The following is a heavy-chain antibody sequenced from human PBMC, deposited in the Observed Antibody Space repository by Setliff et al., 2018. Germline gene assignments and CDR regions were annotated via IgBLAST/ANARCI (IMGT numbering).Heavy chain of an antibody. V-gene: IGHV4-34*01. J-gene: IGHJ3*02. Sequence: SETLSLTCAVYGESFNTYYWSWIRESPGKGLEWFGEIDHSGGANYNPSRVSRVTMSVGTSRKEFSLKLTSVTAADTAMYYCRQAVVGRDGFDIWGQGTMVTV. D-gene: IGHD1-1*01. CDR2: IDHSGGA. CDR3: RQAVVGRDGFDI. CDR1: GESFNTYY.